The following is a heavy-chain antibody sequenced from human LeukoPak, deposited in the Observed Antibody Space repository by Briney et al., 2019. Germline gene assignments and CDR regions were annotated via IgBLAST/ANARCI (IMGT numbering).Heavy chain of an antibody. CDR1: GFTFSSYG. J-gene: IGHJ4*02. CDR2: ISYDGSNK. Sequence: GGSLRLSCVASGFTFSSYGMHWVRQAPGKGLEWVAVISYDGSNKYYADSVKGRFIISRDDSKNTVYLQMNSLRAEDTAVYYCAKDRGYYYDSSGYYYFDYWGQGTLVTVSS. CDR3: AKDRGYYYDSSGYYYFDY. V-gene: IGHV3-30*18. D-gene: IGHD3-22*01.